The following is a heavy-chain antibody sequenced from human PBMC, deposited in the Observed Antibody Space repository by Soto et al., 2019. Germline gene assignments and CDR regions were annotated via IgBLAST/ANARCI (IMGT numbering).Heavy chain of an antibody. Sequence: SETLSLTCTVSGGSISSGGYYWSWIRQHPGKGLEWIGYIYYSGSTYYNPSLKSRVTISVDTSKNQFSLKLSSVTAADTAVYYCARVYGSGLSGRDYWGQGTLVTVSS. CDR1: GGSISSGGYY. V-gene: IGHV4-31*03. CDR2: IYYSGST. J-gene: IGHJ4*02. D-gene: IGHD6-19*01. CDR3: ARVYGSGLSGRDY.